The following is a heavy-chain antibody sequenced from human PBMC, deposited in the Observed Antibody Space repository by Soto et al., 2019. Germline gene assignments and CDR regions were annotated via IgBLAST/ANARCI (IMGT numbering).Heavy chain of an antibody. CDR2: IYYSGST. CDR3: ARNQVDTAMVIATYYFDY. CDR1: GGSISSSSYY. V-gene: IGHV4-39*01. J-gene: IGHJ4*02. Sequence: PSETLSLTCTVSGGSISSSSYYWGWIRQPPGKGLEWIGSIYYSGSTYYNPPLKSRVTISVDTSKNQFSLKLSSVTAADTAVYYCARNQVDTAMVIATYYFDYWGQGTLVTVSS. D-gene: IGHD5-18*01.